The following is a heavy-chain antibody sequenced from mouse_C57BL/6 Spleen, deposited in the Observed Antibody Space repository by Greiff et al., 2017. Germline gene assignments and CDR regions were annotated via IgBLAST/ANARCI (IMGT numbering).Heavy chain of an antibody. CDR1: GYAFTNYL. CDR3: ARSGDYDAGDY. D-gene: IGHD2-4*01. Sequence: VQLQQSGAELVRPGTSVKVSCKASGYAFTNYLIEWVKQRPGQGLEWIGVINPGSGGTNYNEKFKGKATLTADKSSSTAYMQLSSLTSEDSAVYFCARSGDYDAGDYWGQGTTLTVSS. CDR2: INPGSGGT. V-gene: IGHV1-54*01. J-gene: IGHJ2*01.